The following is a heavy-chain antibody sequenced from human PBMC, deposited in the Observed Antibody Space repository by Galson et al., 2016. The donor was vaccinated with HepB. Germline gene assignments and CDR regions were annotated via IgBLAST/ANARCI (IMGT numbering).Heavy chain of an antibody. D-gene: IGHD2-15*01. CDR1: GGTFSRYA. Sequence: SVKVSCKVYGGTFSRYAISWLRQAPGQGLEWMGGIIPFVGTPPYGQKFQGRVRIFAEESTTTAYMELTGLRVDDTAVYYCAREGNCAGYKCFRFDYWGQGTLVTVSS. CDR3: AREGNCAGYKCFRFDY. CDR2: IIPFVGTP. V-gene: IGHV1-69*13. J-gene: IGHJ4*02.